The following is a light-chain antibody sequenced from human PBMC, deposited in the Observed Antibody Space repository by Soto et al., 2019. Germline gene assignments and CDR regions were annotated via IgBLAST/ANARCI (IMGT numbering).Light chain of an antibody. V-gene: IGLV1-44*01. CDR1: NSNIGSNP. CDR3: STWDDSLAGLVI. J-gene: IGLJ2*01. CDR2: SNN. Sequence: QSVLTQPPSASGTHGQRVTFSCSGSNSNIGSNPVNWYQQLPGTAPRLLIYSNNQRPSGVPDRFSGSKSGTSASLAISWLLSEDEADYFCSTWDDSLAGLVIFGGGTKVTVL.